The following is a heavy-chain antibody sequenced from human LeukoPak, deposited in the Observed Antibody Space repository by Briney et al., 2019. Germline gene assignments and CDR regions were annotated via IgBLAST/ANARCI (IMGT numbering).Heavy chain of an antibody. CDR2: ISYDGSNK. D-gene: IGHD6-13*01. CDR3: ARDTGYSSSWLFDY. Sequence: GGSLRLSCAASGFTFSSYAMHWVRQAPGKGLEGVAVISYDGSNKYYADSVKGRFTISRDNSKNTLYLQMNSLRAEDTAVYYCARDTGYSSSWLFDYWGQGTLVTVSS. J-gene: IGHJ4*02. CDR1: GFTFSSYA. V-gene: IGHV3-30-3*01.